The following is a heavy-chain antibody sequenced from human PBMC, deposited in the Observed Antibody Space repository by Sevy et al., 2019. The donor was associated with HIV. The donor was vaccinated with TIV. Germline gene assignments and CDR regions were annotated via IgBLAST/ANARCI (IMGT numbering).Heavy chain of an antibody. CDR2: IYPGDSDT. CDR3: ARSWEQQLHDAFDI. Sequence: GESLKISCKGSGYSFPTYWIGWVRQMPGKGLEWMGIIYPGDSDTRYSPSFQGQVTISADKSISTAYLQWSSLKASDTAMYYCARSWEQQLHDAFDIWGQGTMVTVSS. V-gene: IGHV5-51*01. D-gene: IGHD6-13*01. CDR1: GYSFPTYW. J-gene: IGHJ3*02.